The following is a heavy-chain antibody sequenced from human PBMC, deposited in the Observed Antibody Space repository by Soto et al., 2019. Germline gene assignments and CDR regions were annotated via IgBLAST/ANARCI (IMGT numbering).Heavy chain of an antibody. D-gene: IGHD3-22*01. J-gene: IGHJ6*03. Sequence: ASVKVSCKASGYTFTGYYMHWVRQAPGQGLEWMGWINPNSGDTDYAQKFQGRVTMTRDTSISTAYMELSSLRSEDTAVYYCARSGSYYYYYMDVWGKGTTVTVSS. CDR2: INPNSGDT. V-gene: IGHV1-2*02. CDR3: ARSGSYYYYYMDV. CDR1: GYTFTGYY.